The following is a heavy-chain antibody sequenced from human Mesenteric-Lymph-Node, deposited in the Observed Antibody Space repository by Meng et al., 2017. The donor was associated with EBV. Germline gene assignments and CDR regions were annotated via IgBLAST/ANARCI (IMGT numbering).Heavy chain of an antibody. CDR3: ARSPTGYSSTWSPYWYFDL. CDR2: ISSSSSYI. CDR1: GCTFSSYS. Sequence: EVQLVESGGXLVKPGGSXRLSCAASGCTFSSYSINWVRQAPGKGLEWVSSISSSSSYIYYADSVKGRFTISRDNAKNSLYLQMNSLRAEDTAVYYCARSPTGYSSTWSPYWYFDLWGRGTLVTVSS. J-gene: IGHJ2*01. D-gene: IGHD6-13*01. V-gene: IGHV3-21*02.